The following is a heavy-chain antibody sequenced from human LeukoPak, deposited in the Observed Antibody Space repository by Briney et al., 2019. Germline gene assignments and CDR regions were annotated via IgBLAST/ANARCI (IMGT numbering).Heavy chain of an antibody. CDR2: IYPGDPDS. Sequence: GESLKISCKGSGYSFTSYWIASVRQMPGRGLDWMGIIYPGDPDSTYSPSFQGRVTISADKSTSTAYLQWSSLEASDTAMYYCATSRDGYNYSPFDYWGQGTLVTVSS. V-gene: IGHV5-51*01. J-gene: IGHJ4*02. CDR1: GYSFTSYW. CDR3: ATSRDGYNYSPFDY. D-gene: IGHD5-24*01.